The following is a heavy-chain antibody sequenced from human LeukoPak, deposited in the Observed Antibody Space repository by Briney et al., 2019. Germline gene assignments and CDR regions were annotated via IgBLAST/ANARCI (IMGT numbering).Heavy chain of an antibody. V-gene: IGHV4-34*01. CDR1: GGSFSDYF. D-gene: IGHD2-8*01. CDR3: ARDKGYCTNGVCLGSNWFDP. CDR2: INHSGRT. Sequence: PSETLSLTCAVYGGSFSDYFWGWIRQPPGKGLEWIGEINHSGRTYYNPSLKSRVTISVDTSKNQFSLNLSSVTAADTAVYYCARDKGYCTNGVCLGSNWFDPWGQGTLVTVSS. J-gene: IGHJ5*02.